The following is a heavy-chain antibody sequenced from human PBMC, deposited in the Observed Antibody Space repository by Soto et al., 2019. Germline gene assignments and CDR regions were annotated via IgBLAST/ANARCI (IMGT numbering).Heavy chain of an antibody. J-gene: IGHJ3*02. D-gene: IGHD2-2*01. CDR2: ISAYNGNT. V-gene: IGHV1-18*01. Sequence: GASVKVSCKASGYTFTSYGISWVRQAPGQGLEWMGWISAYNGNTNYAQKLQGRVTMTTDTSTSTAYMELRSLRSDYTAVYYCAGPSSTTTHDAFDIWGQGTMVTVSS. CDR3: AGPSSTTTHDAFDI. CDR1: GYTFTSYG.